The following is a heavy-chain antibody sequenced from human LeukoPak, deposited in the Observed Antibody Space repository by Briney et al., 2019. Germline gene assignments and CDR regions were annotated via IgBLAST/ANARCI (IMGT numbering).Heavy chain of an antibody. J-gene: IGHJ4*02. CDR2: ISSSSSTL. D-gene: IGHD2-2*01. Sequence: GGSLRLSCAASGFTFSSYSMNWVRQAPGKGLEWVSYISSSSSTLYYADSVKGRFTISRDNAKNSLYLQMNSLRAEDTAVYYCARETYCTNTSCPIGDHFDYWGQGTLVTVSS. CDR3: ARETYCTNTSCPIGDHFDY. V-gene: IGHV3-48*01. CDR1: GFTFSSYS.